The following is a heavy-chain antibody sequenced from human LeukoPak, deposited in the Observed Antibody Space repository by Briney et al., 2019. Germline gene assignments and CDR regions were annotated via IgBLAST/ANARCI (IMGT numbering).Heavy chain of an antibody. CDR2: IYSAGTT. CDR3: ARLWFGETAFDI. J-gene: IGHJ3*02. Sequence: GGSLRLSCAASGFTVSSNYMNWVRQAPGKGLEWVSVIYSAGTTYYADSVKGRFTISRDSSKNTLYLQMNSLRAEDTAVYYCARLWFGETAFDIWGQGTMVTVSS. D-gene: IGHD3-10*01. CDR1: GFTVSSNY. V-gene: IGHV3-53*01.